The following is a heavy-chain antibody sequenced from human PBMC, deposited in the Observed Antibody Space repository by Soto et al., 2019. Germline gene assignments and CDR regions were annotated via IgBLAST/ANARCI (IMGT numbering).Heavy chain of an antibody. CDR1: GYTFTSYG. V-gene: IGHV1-18*01. CDR3: ARVSRIAAAGCFDY. Sequence: ASVKVSCKASGYTFTSYGISWVRQAPGQGLEWMGWISAYNGNTNYAQKLQGRVTMTTDTSTSTAYMELRSLGSDDTAVYYCARVSRIAAAGCFDYWGQGTLVTVSS. D-gene: IGHD6-13*01. CDR2: ISAYNGNT. J-gene: IGHJ4*02.